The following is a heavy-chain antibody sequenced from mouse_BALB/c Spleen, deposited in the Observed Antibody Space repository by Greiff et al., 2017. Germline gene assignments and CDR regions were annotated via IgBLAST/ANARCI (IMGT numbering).Heavy chain of an antibody. Sequence: VQRVESGPELVKPGASVKISCKASGYSFTSYYIHWVKQRPGQGLEWIGWIFPGSGNTKYNEKFKGKATLTADTSSSTAYMQLSSLTSEDSAVYFCARDNHYQYYFDYWGQGTTLTVSS. V-gene: IGHV1-66*01. D-gene: IGHD5-5*01. J-gene: IGHJ2*01. CDR1: GYSFTSYY. CDR3: ARDNHYQYYFDY. CDR2: IFPGSGNT.